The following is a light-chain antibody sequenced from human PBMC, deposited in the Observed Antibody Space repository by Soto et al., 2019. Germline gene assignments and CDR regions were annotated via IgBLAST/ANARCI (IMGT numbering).Light chain of an antibody. CDR3: GTWDSHLSRGVV. CDR1: SSNIGTNY. Sequence: QSVLTQPPSVSAAPGQKVTISCSGTSSNIGTNYVSWYQQLPGTAPKLLIYETNQRPSGIPDRFSGSKSGTSATLDITGLQVGDEADYYCGTWDSHLSRGVVFGGGTKLTVL. J-gene: IGLJ2*01. CDR2: ETN. V-gene: IGLV1-51*02.